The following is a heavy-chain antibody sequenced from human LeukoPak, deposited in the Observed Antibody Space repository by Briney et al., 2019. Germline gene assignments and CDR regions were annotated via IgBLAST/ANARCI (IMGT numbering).Heavy chain of an antibody. CDR3: ARQDSSGYYYFDY. D-gene: IGHD3-22*01. CDR2: IIPIFGTA. J-gene: IGHJ4*02. Sequence: ASVKVSCKASGGTFSSYAISWVRQAPGQGLEWMGGIIPIFGTANYAQKFQGRVTITADESTSTAYMELSNLRSEDTAVYYCARQDSSGYYYFDYWGQGTLVTVSS. V-gene: IGHV1-69*01. CDR1: GGTFSSYA.